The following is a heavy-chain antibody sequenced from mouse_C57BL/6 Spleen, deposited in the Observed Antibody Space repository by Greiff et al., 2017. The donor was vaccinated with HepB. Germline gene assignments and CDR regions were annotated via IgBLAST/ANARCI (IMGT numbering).Heavy chain of an antibody. V-gene: IGHV1-82*01. CDR2: IYPGDGDT. J-gene: IGHJ3*01. CDR3: AKGGDYYGSSLFAY. Sequence: QVQLKESGPELVKPGASVKISCKASGYAFSSSWMNWVKQRPGKGLEWIGRIYPGDGDTNYNGKFKGKATLTADKSSSTAYMQISSLTSEDSAVYFCAKGGDYYGSSLFAYWGQGTLVTVSA. D-gene: IGHD1-1*01. CDR1: GYAFSSSW.